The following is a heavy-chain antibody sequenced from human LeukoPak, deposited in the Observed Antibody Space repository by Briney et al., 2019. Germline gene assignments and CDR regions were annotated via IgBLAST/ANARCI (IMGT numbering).Heavy chain of an antibody. Sequence: GGSLTLSCAASGFTFITYNMNWVRQAPGKGLEWVSSISSSGDYIYYTDSVKGRFTISRDNAKNSLYLQMNSLRAGDTAVYYCAREQTGYRPPQLVRYYYMDVWGKGTTVTVSS. CDR2: ISSSGDYI. J-gene: IGHJ6*03. D-gene: IGHD1-1*01. CDR1: GFTFITYN. V-gene: IGHV3-21*01. CDR3: AREQTGYRPPQLVRYYYMDV.